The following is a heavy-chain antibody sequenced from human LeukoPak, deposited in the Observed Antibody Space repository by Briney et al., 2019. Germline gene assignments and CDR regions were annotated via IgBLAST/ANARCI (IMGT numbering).Heavy chain of an antibody. V-gene: IGHV4-59*11. Sequence: SETLSLTCTVSGGSISSRYWSWIRQPPGKGLEWIGYVYYTGSTNYNPSLKSRVSISVDTSKNQSSLKLSSVTAADTAVYYCARTAEGFDYWGQGTLVTVSS. CDR1: GGSISSRY. CDR2: VYYTGST. D-gene: IGHD1-14*01. CDR3: ARTAEGFDY. J-gene: IGHJ4*02.